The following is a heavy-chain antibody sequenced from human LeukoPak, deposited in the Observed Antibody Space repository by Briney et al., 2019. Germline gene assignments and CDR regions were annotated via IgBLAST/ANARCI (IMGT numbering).Heavy chain of an antibody. V-gene: IGHV1-3*01. CDR2: INAGNGYT. J-gene: IGHJ4*02. D-gene: IGHD3-22*01. CDR1: GYTFTSYA. CDR3: ARDSSEYYFDY. Sequence: ASVKVSCKASGYTFTSYAMHWVRQAPGQRLEWMGWINAGNGYTQYSQKFQGRVTITRDTSASTAYMELSSLRSEDTAVYYCARDSSEYYFDYWGQGTLVTVSS.